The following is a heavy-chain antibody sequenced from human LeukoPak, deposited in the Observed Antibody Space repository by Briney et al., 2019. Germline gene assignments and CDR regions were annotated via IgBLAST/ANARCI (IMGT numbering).Heavy chain of an antibody. V-gene: IGHV3-43*02. D-gene: IGHD6-13*01. J-gene: IGHJ4*02. CDR3: AKVLLFYSSSWIDY. CDR1: GFTFDDCA. Sequence: PGGSLSLSCAASGFTFDDCAMHWVRQAPGKGLEWVSLISGDGATTYYADSVKGRFTISRDNSKNSLYLQMNSLRTEDTALYYCAKVLLFYSSSWIDYWGQGTLVTVSS. CDR2: ISGDGATT.